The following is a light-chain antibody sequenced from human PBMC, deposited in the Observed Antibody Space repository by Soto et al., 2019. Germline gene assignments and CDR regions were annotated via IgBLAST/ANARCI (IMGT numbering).Light chain of an antibody. CDR3: QQSYSTPAWT. Sequence: DIQMTQSPASLSAAVGYRFTITCRAIQTIGNYLNWYQQKPGKAPTFVIYRSSTLQIGVPSSFSGSGSGTDFTITISSLQPEDFATYYCQQSYSTPAWTFGQGTKVDIK. V-gene: IGKV1-39*01. CDR1: QTIGNY. J-gene: IGKJ1*01. CDR2: RSS.